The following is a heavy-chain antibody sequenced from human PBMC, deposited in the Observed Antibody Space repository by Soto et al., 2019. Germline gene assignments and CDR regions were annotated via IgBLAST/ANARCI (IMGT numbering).Heavy chain of an antibody. D-gene: IGHD6-6*01. CDR2: ISYDGSNK. J-gene: IGHJ6*02. V-gene: IGHV3-30*18. Sequence: GGSLRLSCAASGFTFSSYGMNWVRQAPGKGLEWVAVISYDGSNKYYADSVKGRFTISRDNSKNTLYLQMNSLRAEDTAVYYCAKDRILSSSSYYYYCMDVWGQGTTVTVSS. CDR1: GFTFSSYG. CDR3: AKDRILSSSSYYYYCMDV.